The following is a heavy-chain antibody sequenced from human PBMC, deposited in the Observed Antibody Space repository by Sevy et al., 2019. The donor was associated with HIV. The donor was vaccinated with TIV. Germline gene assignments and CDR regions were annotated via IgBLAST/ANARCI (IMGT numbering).Heavy chain of an antibody. CDR2: ISYDGSNK. J-gene: IGHJ4*02. CDR1: GFTFSSYA. CDR3: ARDYDSSGYYAIDY. D-gene: IGHD3-22*01. Sequence: GGSLRLSCAASGFTFSSYAMHWVRQAPGKGLEWVAVISYDGSNKHYADSVKGRFTISRDNSKNTLYLQMNSLRAEDTAVYYCARDYDSSGYYAIDYWGQGTLVTVSS. V-gene: IGHV3-30-3*01.